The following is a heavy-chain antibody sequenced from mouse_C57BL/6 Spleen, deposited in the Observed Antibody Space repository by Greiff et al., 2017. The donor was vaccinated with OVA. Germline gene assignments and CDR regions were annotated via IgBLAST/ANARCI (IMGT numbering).Heavy chain of an antibody. CDR2: IRSKSSNYAT. CDR3: VWFGSSWYIDV. Sequence: EVMLVESGGGLVQPKGSLKLSCAASGFTFNTYAMHWVRQAPGKGLEWVARIRSKSSNYATYYADSVKDRFTISREDSQSMLYLQMNNLKTEDTAMYYWVWFGSSWYIDVWGTGTTVTVSS. V-gene: IGHV10-3*01. CDR1: GFTFNTYA. J-gene: IGHJ1*03. D-gene: IGHD1-1*01.